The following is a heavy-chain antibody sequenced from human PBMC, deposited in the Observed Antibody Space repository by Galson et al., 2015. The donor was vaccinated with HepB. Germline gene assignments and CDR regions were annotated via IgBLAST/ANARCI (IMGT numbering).Heavy chain of an antibody. J-gene: IGHJ3*02. Sequence: SLRLSCAASGFTFSDYYMSWIRQAPGKGLEWLSYISSSSNYINYADSVKGRFTISRDNAKNSLYLHMHSLRSDDTAVYYCARGEHAFDIWGQGTMVTVSS. CDR1: GFTFSDYY. CDR2: ISSSSNYI. CDR3: ARGEHAFDI. V-gene: IGHV3-11*05.